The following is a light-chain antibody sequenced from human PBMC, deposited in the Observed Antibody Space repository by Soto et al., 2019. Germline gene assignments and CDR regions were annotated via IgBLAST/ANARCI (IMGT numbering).Light chain of an antibody. Sequence: QSALTQPASVSGSPGQSITISCTGTSSDVGCYNYVSWYQQHPGKAPKLMIYEVINRPSGVSNRFSGSKSGNTASLTISGLQAEDEADYYCSSYTSSSTRVFGGGTKLTVL. CDR2: EVI. J-gene: IGLJ3*02. CDR3: SSYTSSSTRV. V-gene: IGLV2-14*01. CDR1: SSDVGCYNY.